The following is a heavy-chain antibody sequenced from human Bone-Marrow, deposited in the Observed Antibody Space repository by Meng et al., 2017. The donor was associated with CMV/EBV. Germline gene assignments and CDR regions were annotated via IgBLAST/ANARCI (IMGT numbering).Heavy chain of an antibody. V-gene: IGHV3-30-3*01. CDR3: AREWNPAAGVRGFDP. D-gene: IGHD6-13*01. Sequence: SCVSFYKFAMHWVRQAAGKGLVWVAVISYDGSNEYHADSVRGRFTVSRDNSKNTMYLQMNSLRSDDTAVYFCAREWNPAAGVRGFDPWGQGTLVTVSS. CDR2: ISYDGSNE. J-gene: IGHJ5*02. CDR1: CVSFYKFA.